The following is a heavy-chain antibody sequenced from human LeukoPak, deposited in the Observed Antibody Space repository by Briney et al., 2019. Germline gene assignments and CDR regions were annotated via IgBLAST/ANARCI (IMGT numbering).Heavy chain of an antibody. V-gene: IGHV3-23*01. Sequence: GGSLRLSCAASGFSFSTYTMAWVRQAPGKGLEWVSAISGSGGSTYYADSVKGRFTISRDNSKNTLYLQMNSLRAEDTAVYYCASRYCSSTSCSPYWGQGTLVTVSS. CDR3: ASRYCSSTSCSPY. D-gene: IGHD2-2*01. CDR1: GFSFSTYT. J-gene: IGHJ4*02. CDR2: ISGSGGST.